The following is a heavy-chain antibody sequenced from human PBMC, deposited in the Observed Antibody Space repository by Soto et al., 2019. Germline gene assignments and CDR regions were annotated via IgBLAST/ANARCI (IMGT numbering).Heavy chain of an antibody. D-gene: IGHD2-8*01. J-gene: IGHJ4*02. V-gene: IGHV3-48*03. CDR3: ARGGVY. CDR1: GDSVSTHV. CDR2: ISGSGSTR. Sequence: LELGSATSGDSVSTHVMNWVRQAPGRGLEWIAKISGSGSTRSYADSVKGRFFISRDNDQRTVDLQMNSLRVEDTAVYYCARGGVYWGQGTLVTVSS.